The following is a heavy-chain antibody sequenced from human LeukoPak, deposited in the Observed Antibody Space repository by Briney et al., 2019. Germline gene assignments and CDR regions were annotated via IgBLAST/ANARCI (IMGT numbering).Heavy chain of an antibody. CDR1: GGSISSYY. D-gene: IGHD4-17*01. CDR2: IYYSGST. V-gene: IGHV4-59*01. CDR3: ARGRSAVTFDY. Sequence: SETLSLTCTVSGGSISSYYWSWIRQPPGKGLEWIGYIYYSGSTNHNPSLKSRVTISVDTSKNQFSLKLSSVTAADTAVYYCARGRSAVTFDYWGQGTLVTVSS. J-gene: IGHJ4*02.